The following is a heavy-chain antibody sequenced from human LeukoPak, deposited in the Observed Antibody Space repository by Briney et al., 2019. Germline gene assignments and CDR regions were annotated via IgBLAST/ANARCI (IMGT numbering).Heavy chain of an antibody. J-gene: IGHJ4*02. Sequence: GGSLRLSCAASGFTFSNYWMHWVRQAPGKGLVWVSRIYSDGTSTRYADAVKGRFTISRDNAKNTLYLQMNSLRAEDTAVYYCARSGNSYQFDYRGQGTLVTVSS. CDR1: GFTFSNYW. CDR3: ARSGNSYQFDY. D-gene: IGHD3-22*01. V-gene: IGHV3-74*01. CDR2: IYSDGTST.